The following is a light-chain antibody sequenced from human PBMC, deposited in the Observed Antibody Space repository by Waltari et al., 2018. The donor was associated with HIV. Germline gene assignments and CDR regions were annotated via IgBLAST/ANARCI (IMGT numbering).Light chain of an antibody. CDR2: GAS. CDR1: QSVTSTY. J-gene: IGKJ1*01. Sequence: EIVLTQSPGTLSLSPGERATFFCRASQSVTSTYLAWYQHKPGQAPRLLIYGASTRATGIPDRFSGSGSGTDFTLTISRLEPEDFAVYYCQHYGRSSWTFGQGTKVEIK. V-gene: IGKV3-20*01. CDR3: QHYGRSSWT.